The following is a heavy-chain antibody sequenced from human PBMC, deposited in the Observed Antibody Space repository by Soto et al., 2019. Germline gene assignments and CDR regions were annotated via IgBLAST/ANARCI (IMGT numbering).Heavy chain of an antibody. CDR1: GFTFSSYG. D-gene: IGHD1-20*01. CDR2: ISYDGSNK. V-gene: IGHV3-30*03. CDR3: ARINGNNYNFDH. Sequence: GGSLRLSCAASGFTFSSYGMHWVRQAPGKGLEWVAVISYDGSNKYYADSVKGRFTISRDNSKNTLYLQMNSLRAAGTAVYYCARINGNNYNFDHWGQGTPVTVSS. J-gene: IGHJ4*02.